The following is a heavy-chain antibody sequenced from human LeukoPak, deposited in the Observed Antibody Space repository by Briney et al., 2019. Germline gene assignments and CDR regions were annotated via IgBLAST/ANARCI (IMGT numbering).Heavy chain of an antibody. Sequence: PGGSLRLSCAASGFTFSSYAMSWVRQAPGKGLEWVSAISGSGGSTYYADSVKGRFTISRDNSKNTLYLQMNSLRAEDTAVYYCAKLYYDILTGYLDYWGQGTLVTVSS. CDR3: AKLYYDILTGYLDY. CDR1: GFTFSSYA. CDR2: ISGSGGST. D-gene: IGHD3-9*01. V-gene: IGHV3-23*01. J-gene: IGHJ4*02.